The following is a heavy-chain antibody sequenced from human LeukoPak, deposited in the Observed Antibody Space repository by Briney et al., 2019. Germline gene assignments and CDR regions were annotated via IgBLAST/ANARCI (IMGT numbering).Heavy chain of an antibody. CDR1: GYSFTSYW. CDR2: IDPTDSYT. D-gene: IGHD3-9*01. V-gene: IGHV5-10-1*01. CDR3: ERRQYDISTGYPFDY. Sequence: HGESLKISCKGSGYSFTSYWIFWVRQMPGKGLEWMGRIDPTDSYTNYSPSFQGHVTISADKSISTAYLQWNSLKASDTVIFYWERRQYDISTGYPFDYWGQGTLVTVSS. J-gene: IGHJ4*02.